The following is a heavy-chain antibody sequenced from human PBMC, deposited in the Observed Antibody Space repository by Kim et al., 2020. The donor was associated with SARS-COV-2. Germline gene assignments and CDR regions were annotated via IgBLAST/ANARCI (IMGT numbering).Heavy chain of an antibody. CDR3: ARTAAAGMSVGWFDP. Sequence: QKHQGRVTMTTDTSTSTAYMELRSLRSDDTAVYYCARTAAAGMSVGWFDPWGQGTLVTVSS. J-gene: IGHJ5*02. V-gene: IGHV1-18*01. D-gene: IGHD6-13*01.